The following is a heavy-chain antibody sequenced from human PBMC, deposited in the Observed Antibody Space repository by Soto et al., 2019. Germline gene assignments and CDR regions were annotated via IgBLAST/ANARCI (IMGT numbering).Heavy chain of an antibody. CDR2: IIPIFATA. CDR3: AREGRGPQH. V-gene: IGHV1-69*13. D-gene: IGHD1-26*01. CDR1: GGTFSSYT. J-gene: IGHJ1*01. Sequence: ASVKVSCKASGGTFSSYTISWVRQAPGQGLEWMGGIIPIFATANYAQKFQGRVTITADESTSTAYMELSSLRFEDTAVYYCAREGRGPQHWGQGTLVTVSS.